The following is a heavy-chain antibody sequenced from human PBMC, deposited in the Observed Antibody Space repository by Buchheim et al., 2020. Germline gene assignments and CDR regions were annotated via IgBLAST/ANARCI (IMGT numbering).Heavy chain of an antibody. CDR2: MTSSGGNT. D-gene: IGHD3-10*01. V-gene: IGHV3-23*01. CDR1: GFTFSSYA. J-gene: IGHJ6*02. Sequence: EVQLLESGGGLVQPGGSLRLSCRASGFTFSSYAMSWVRQARGMGLEWVSTMTSSGGNTYYADSVQGRFTVSRDNSKNTLYLQMISLRAEDTAAYYCAKIGHYYGSGNLYYYYGLDVWGQGTT. CDR3: AKIGHYYGSGNLYYYYGLDV.